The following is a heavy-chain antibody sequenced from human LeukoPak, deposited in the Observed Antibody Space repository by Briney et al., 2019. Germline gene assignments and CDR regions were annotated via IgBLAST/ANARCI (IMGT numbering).Heavy chain of an antibody. CDR1: SYTFTIYG. V-gene: IGHV1-18*01. CDR3: ARDTSAAGREGY. CDR2: ISAYNSNT. Sequence: GASVKVSCTASSYTFTIYGISWVRQAPGQGLEWMGWISAYNSNTNYAQKLQGRVTMTTDTSTSTAYMELRSLRSDDTAVYYCARDTSAAGREGYWGQGTLVTVS. J-gene: IGHJ4*02. D-gene: IGHD6-13*01.